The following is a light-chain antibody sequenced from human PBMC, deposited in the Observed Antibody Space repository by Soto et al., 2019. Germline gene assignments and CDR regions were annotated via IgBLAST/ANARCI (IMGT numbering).Light chain of an antibody. CDR3: AAWDDSLSVV. V-gene: IGLV1-47*01. Sequence: QAVVTQPPSASGPPGQRVTISCSGSSSTIGSNYVYWYQQLPGTAPKLHIYRNNQRPSGVPDRFSGSKSGTSASLAISGLRSEDEADYYCAAWDDSLSVVFGGGTKLTVL. J-gene: IGLJ2*01. CDR2: RNN. CDR1: SSTIGSNY.